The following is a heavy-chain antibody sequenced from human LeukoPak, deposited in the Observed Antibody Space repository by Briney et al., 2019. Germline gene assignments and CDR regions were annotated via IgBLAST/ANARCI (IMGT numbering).Heavy chain of an antibody. CDR3: ARGKWFGEFTYYFDY. V-gene: IGHV4-39*07. J-gene: IGHJ4*02. D-gene: IGHD3-10*01. CDR1: GGSISRSSYY. Sequence: SETLSLTCIVSGGSISRSSYYWGWIRQPPGKGLEWIGTIYYSGSTYYNPSLKSRVTISVDTSKNQFSLKLGSVTAADTAVYYCARGKWFGEFTYYFDYWGQGTLVTVSS. CDR2: IYYSGST.